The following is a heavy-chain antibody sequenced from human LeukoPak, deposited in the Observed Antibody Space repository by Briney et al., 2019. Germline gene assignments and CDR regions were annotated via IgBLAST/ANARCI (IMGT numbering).Heavy chain of an antibody. J-gene: IGHJ4*02. CDR2: ISSSGSTI. CDR1: GFSFSSYE. V-gene: IGHV3-48*03. Sequence: GGSLRLSCAASGFSFSSYEMNWVRQAPGKGLEWVSYISSSGSTIYYADSVRGRFTISRDNAKNSLYLQMNSLNTEDSALYYCAGGHSSGYYPIDYWGQGTLVTVSS. D-gene: IGHD3-22*01. CDR3: AGGHSSGYYPIDY.